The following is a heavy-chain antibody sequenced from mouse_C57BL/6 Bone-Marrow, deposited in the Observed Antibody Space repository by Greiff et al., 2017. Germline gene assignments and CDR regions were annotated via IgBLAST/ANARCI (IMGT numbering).Heavy chain of an antibody. CDR3: ATGWLLPPYYFDY. J-gene: IGHJ2*01. CDR2: INPSSGYT. Sequence: QVQLQQSGAELAKPGASVKLSCKASGYTFTSYRMHWVKQRPGQGLEWIGYINPSSGYTKYNQKFKDKATLTADKSSSTAYMQLSSLTYEDSAVYYCATGWLLPPYYFDYWGQGTTLTVSS. CDR1: GYTFTSYR. V-gene: IGHV1-7*01. D-gene: IGHD2-3*01.